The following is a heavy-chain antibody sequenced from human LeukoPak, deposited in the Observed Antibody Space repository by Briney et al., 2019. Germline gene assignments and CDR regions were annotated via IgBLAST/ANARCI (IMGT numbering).Heavy chain of an antibody. D-gene: IGHD3-22*01. V-gene: IGHV3-11*01. CDR2: ISSSGSTI. CDR3: ARKDSSGYDAFDI. CDR1: GFTFSDYY. J-gene: IGHJ3*02. Sequence: GGSLRLSCAASGFTFSDYYMSWIRQAPGMGLEWVSYISSSGSTIYYADSVKGRFTISRDNAKNSLYLQMNSLRAEDTAVYYCARKDSSGYDAFDIWGQGTMVTVSS.